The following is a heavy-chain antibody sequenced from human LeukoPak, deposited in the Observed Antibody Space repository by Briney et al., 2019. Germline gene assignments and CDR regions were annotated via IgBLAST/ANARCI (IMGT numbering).Heavy chain of an antibody. D-gene: IGHD3-10*01. Sequence: PSETLSLTCTVSGGSISSYYWSWIRQPAGKGLEWIGRIYTSGGTNYNPSLKSRVTISVDKAENQFSLKMSSVTAADTAVYYCARVGIYYYGSGALDAFDIWGQGTMVTVSS. V-gene: IGHV4-4*07. CDR1: GGSISSYY. J-gene: IGHJ3*02. CDR2: IYTSGGT. CDR3: ARVGIYYYGSGALDAFDI.